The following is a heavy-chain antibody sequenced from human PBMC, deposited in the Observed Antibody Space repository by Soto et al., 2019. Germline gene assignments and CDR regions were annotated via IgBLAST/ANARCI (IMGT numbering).Heavy chain of an antibody. V-gene: IGHV2-5*02. CDR3: APRGNYGFDF. D-gene: IGHD3-10*01. Sequence: QITLKESGPTLVKPTQTLTLTCTFSGFSLSTSGVGVGWIRQPPGKALEWLALIYWDDDKRYSPSLKSRLTITKDNSKNQVVLKMTNIEPVDTGKILCAPRGNYGFDFRGPGEMVPVSS. CDR2: IYWDDDK. J-gene: IGHJ3*01. CDR1: GFSLSTSGVG.